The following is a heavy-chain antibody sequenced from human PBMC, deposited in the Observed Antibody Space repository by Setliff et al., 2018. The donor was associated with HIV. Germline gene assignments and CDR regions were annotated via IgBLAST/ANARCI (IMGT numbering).Heavy chain of an antibody. CDR2: IYYIGNT. CDR1: GGSINSYY. J-gene: IGHJ4*02. Sequence: SETLSLTCAVSGGSINSYYWSWIRQPPGKGLEWIGYIYYIGNTNYNPSLKSRVTISVDTSKNQFSLKLSSVTAADTAVYYRARVRGSSYFGTFDYWGQGALVTVS. V-gene: IGHV4-59*01. D-gene: IGHD1-26*01. CDR3: ARVRGSSYFGTFDY.